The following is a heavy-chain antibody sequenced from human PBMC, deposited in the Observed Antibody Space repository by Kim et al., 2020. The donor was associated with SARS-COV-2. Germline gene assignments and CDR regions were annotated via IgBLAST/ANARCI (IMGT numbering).Heavy chain of an antibody. CDR2: IYPGDADT. CDR3: ARGNVYRDYDF. V-gene: IGHV5-51*01. CDR1: GYNFTNYW. Sequence: GESLKISCQASGYNFTNYWVAWVRQVPGKGLEWMGYIYPGDADTKYGPPFRGLVTISADNSNTTAYLQWNSLKASDTAMYYCARGNVYRDYDFWGQGTLVTVSS. J-gene: IGHJ4*02. D-gene: IGHD4-17*01.